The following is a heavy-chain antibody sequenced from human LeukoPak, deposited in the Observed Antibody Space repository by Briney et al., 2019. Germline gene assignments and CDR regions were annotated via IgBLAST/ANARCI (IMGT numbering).Heavy chain of an antibody. CDR3: ARGDSSGYLFDY. CDR1: GFTFSSYS. CDR2: ISYDGNNK. D-gene: IGHD3-22*01. V-gene: IGHV3-30*14. Sequence: GTSLRLSCAASGFTFSSYSMHWVRQAPGKGLEWVAVISYDGNNKYYADSVKGRFTISRDNSKNTMYLQMNSLRAEDTAVYHCARGDSSGYLFDYWGQGTLVTVSS. J-gene: IGHJ4*02.